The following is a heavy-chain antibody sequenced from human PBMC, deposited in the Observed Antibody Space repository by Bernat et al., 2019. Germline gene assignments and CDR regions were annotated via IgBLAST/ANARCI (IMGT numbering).Heavy chain of an antibody. CDR2: ISYDGSNK. D-gene: IGHD6-13*01. Sequence: QVQLVESGGGVVQPGRSLRLSCAASGFTFSSYGMHWVRQAPGKGLEWVAVISYDGSNKYYADSVKGRFTISRDNSKNTLYLQMNSLRAEDTAVYYCARESPKDSSSWLSHYYYYYGMDVWGQGTTVTVSS. J-gene: IGHJ6*02. V-gene: IGHV3-30*19. CDR1: GFTFSSYG. CDR3: ARESPKDSSSWLSHYYYYYGMDV.